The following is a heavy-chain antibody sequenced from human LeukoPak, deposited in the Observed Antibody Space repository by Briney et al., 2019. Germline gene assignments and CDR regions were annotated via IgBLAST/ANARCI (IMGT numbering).Heavy chain of an antibody. J-gene: IGHJ4*02. D-gene: IGHD5-18*01. CDR2: ISWNSGSI. CDR3: AKDSGYSYGPPID. V-gene: IGHV3-9*01. Sequence: AGGSLRLSCAASGFTFDDYAMHWVRQAPGKGLEWVSGISWNSGSIGYADSVKGRFTISRDNAKNSLYLQMNSLRAEDTALYYCAKDSGYSYGPPIDWGQGTLVTVSS. CDR1: GFTFDDYA.